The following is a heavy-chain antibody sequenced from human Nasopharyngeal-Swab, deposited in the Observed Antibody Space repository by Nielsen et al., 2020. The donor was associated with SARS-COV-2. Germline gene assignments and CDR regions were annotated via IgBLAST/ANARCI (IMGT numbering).Heavy chain of an antibody. Sequence: GGSLRLSCAASGFTFSSYGMHWVRQAPGKGLEWVAVISYDGSNKYYADSVKGRFTISRDNSKNTLYLQMNSLRAEDTAVYYCAKVAAPYYYYYYGMDVWGQGTTVTVSS. CDR1: GFTFSSYG. J-gene: IGHJ6*02. CDR3: AKVAAPYYYYYYGMDV. CDR2: ISYDGSNK. D-gene: IGHD6-13*01. V-gene: IGHV3-30*18.